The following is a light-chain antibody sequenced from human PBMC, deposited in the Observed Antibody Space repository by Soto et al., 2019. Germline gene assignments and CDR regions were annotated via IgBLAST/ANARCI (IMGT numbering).Light chain of an antibody. CDR3: QQYNNWPPWT. J-gene: IGKJ1*01. CDR2: GAS. CDR1: QSVSSN. V-gene: IGKV3-15*01. Sequence: EVVMTQSPATLSVSPGESATLSCRASQSVSSNLAWYQQRPGQAPRLLIYGASTRATGIPASFSGSGSGTEFTLTISGLQYEDFAICYCQQYNNWPPWTFGQGTKVEIK.